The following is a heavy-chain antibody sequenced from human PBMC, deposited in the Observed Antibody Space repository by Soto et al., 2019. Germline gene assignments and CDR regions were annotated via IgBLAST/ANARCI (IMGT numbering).Heavy chain of an antibody. D-gene: IGHD2-15*01. J-gene: IGHJ4*02. CDR1: GGTFSSYA. CDR2: IIPIFGTE. Sequence: QVQLVQSGAEVKKPGSSVKVSCKASGGTFSSYAISWVRQAPGQGLEWMGGIIPIFGTENYAQKFQGRVKITADESTRTAYMELSSLRSEDTDVYYCARGLWSGGSCYFDYWGQGTLVTVSS. CDR3: ARGLWSGGSCYFDY. V-gene: IGHV1-69*01.